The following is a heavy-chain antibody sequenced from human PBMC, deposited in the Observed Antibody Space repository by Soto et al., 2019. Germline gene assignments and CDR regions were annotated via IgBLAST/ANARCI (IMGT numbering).Heavy chain of an antibody. CDR3: ARAGGASTYCSSNSCYKEGSYYYGMDV. CDR1: GYTFTGYY. V-gene: IGHV1-69*06. Sequence: SVKVSCKASGYTFTGYYMHWVRQAPGQGLEWMGGIIPIFGTANYAQKFQGRVTITADKSTSTAYMELSSLRSEDTAVYYCARAGGASTYCSSNSCYKEGSYYYGMDVWGQGTTVTVSS. D-gene: IGHD2-2*02. CDR2: IIPIFGTA. J-gene: IGHJ6*02.